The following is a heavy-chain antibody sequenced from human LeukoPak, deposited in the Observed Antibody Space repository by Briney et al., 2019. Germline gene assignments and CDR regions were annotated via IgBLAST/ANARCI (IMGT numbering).Heavy chain of an antibody. J-gene: IGHJ4*02. V-gene: IGHV3-15*01. CDR3: TADLPGRYSDLIDY. CDR1: GFTFSAAW. CDR2: IKSKASGGTT. Sequence: PXXSLRLSCAVSGFTFSAAWMSWVRQAPGKGLEWVGRIKSKASGGTTDYATPVKGRFTISRDDSKNKLYLQMNRLKTEDTDVRDCTADLPGRYSDLIDYWGQGPLVTVSS. D-gene: IGHD2-15*01.